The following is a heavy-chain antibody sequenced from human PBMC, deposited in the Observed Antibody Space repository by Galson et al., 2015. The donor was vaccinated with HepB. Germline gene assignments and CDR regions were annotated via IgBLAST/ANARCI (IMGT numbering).Heavy chain of an antibody. CDR2: IYHSGST. CDR3: ARNLPYYDILTRKKSYYYMDV. D-gene: IGHD3-9*01. V-gene: IGHV4-38-2*02. Sequence: ETLSLTCTVSGYSISSGYYWGWIRQPPGKGLEWIGSIYHSGSTYYNPSLKSRVTISVDTSKNQFSLKLSSVTAADTAVYYCARNLPYYDILTRKKSYYYMDVWGKGTTVTVSS. J-gene: IGHJ6*03. CDR1: GYSISSGYY.